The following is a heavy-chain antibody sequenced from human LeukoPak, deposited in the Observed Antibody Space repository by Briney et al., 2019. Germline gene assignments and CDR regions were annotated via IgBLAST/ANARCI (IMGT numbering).Heavy chain of an antibody. CDR1: GFTFSGYG. CDR2: IRHDGTND. Sequence: PGGSLRLSCVASGFTFSGYGMHWVRQAPGKGLEWVAFIRHDGTNDHYADSVQGRFTISRDNSKTTLYLEMNSLRAEDTAVYYCAKSSSPYYYDSSGYYPPPYYFDYWGQGTLVTVSS. D-gene: IGHD3-22*01. J-gene: IGHJ4*02. V-gene: IGHV3-30*02. CDR3: AKSSSPYYYDSSGYYPPPYYFDY.